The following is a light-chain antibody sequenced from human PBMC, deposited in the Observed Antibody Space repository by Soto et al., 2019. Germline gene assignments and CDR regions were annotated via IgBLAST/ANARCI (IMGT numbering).Light chain of an antibody. J-gene: IGKJ4*01. CDR3: QLYGSSPPGT. Sequence: EIVLTQSPGTLSLSPGDRGTLSCRASQSVSSNYFVWYQQKPGQSPRLLIYGASTRATGIPDRFSGSGSGTEFTLTISRLEPEDFAVYYCQLYGSSPPGTFGGGTKVEIK. CDR2: GAS. V-gene: IGKV3-20*01. CDR1: QSVSSNY.